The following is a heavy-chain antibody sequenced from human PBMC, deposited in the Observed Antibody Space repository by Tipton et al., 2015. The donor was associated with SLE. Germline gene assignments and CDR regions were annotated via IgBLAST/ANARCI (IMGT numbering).Heavy chain of an antibody. Sequence: TLSLTCIVSGGSISNYWWTWIRQPPGKGLEWIGEIDQSGSTNYNPSLKSRVTMSGDTSKNEFSLKLNSVTAADTAVYYCVRGPRGSSGYPNWGQGTLVTVSS. D-gene: IGHD3-22*01. J-gene: IGHJ4*02. CDR1: GGSISNYW. CDR3: VRGPRGSSGYPN. V-gene: IGHV4-34*01. CDR2: IDQSGST.